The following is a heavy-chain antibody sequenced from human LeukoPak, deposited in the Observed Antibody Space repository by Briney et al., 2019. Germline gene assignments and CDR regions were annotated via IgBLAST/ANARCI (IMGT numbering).Heavy chain of an antibody. CDR2: ISGSDGST. V-gene: IGHV3-23*01. J-gene: IGHJ4*02. CDR1: GFTFSDYA. Sequence: PGGSLRLSCAASGFTFSDYAMGWVRQAPGKGLEWVSSISGSDGSTYYADSVKGRFTISRDNAKNSLYLQMDSLRAEDTAVYYCAVDLWFGELFRPLSDWGQGTLVTVSS. CDR3: AVDLWFGELFRPLSD. D-gene: IGHD3-10*01.